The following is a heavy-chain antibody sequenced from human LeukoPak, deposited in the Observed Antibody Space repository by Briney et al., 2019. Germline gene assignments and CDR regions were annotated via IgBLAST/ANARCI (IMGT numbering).Heavy chain of an antibody. CDR1: GFTFGDYA. V-gene: IGHV3-49*04. CDR3: TRVAGGYYGSGSTT. CDR2: IRSKAYGGTT. J-gene: IGHJ4*02. Sequence: PGGSLRLSCTASGFTFGDYAMSWVRQAPGKGLEWVGFIRSKAYGGTTEYAASVKGRFTISRDDSKSIAYLQMNSLKTEDTAVYYCTRVAGGYYGSGSTTWGQGTLATVSS. D-gene: IGHD3-10*01.